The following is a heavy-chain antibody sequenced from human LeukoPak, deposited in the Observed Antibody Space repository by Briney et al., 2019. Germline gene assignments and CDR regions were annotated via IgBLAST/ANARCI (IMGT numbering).Heavy chain of an antibody. CDR2: IWGDGNRQ. CDR3: ARGRWIDC. CDR1: AFTFSNYD. V-gene: IGHV3-33*01. Sequence: GGSLRLSCAASAFTFSNYDIHWVRQTPGKGLEWVAGIWGDGNRQYYTESVRGRFTISRDNSRNAAYLEMSSLRVDDTAIYYCARGRWIDCWGQRALVTVSS. J-gene: IGHJ4*02. D-gene: IGHD4-23*01.